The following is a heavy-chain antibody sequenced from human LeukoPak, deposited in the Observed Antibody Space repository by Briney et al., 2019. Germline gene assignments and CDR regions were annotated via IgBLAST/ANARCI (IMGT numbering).Heavy chain of an antibody. V-gene: IGHV4-39*01. CDR2: IYYSGST. Sequence: FETLSLTCTVSGGSISSSGYCWGCIRQPPGKGLEWIGSIYYSGSTYYNPSRKGRVTISVDTSKNQFSLKLSSVTAADTAVYYCARPRNTAMVHFDYWGQGPLVPFSS. J-gene: IGHJ4*02. CDR3: ARPRNTAMVHFDY. D-gene: IGHD5-18*01. CDR1: GGSISSSGYC.